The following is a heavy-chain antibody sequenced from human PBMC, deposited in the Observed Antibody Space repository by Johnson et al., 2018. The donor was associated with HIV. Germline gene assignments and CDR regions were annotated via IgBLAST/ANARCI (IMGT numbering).Heavy chain of an antibody. CDR2: ISSRSGITI. Sequence: QLVESGGGLVQPGRSLRLSCAASGFTFSDYYMTWIRQAPGKGLEWVSYISSRSGITIYYADSVRGRFTISRDNSKNTLYLQMNSLRAEDTAVYYCTRAGQGAYSSSWYGTLGAFDIWGQGTMVTVSS. J-gene: IGHJ3*02. CDR1: GFTFSDYY. V-gene: IGHV3-11*04. CDR3: TRAGQGAYSSSWYGTLGAFDI. D-gene: IGHD6-13*01.